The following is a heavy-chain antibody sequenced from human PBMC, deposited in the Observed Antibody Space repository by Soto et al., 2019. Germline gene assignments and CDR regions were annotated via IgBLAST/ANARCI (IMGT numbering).Heavy chain of an antibody. J-gene: IGHJ6*02. CDR3: ATPRLRSRDV. Sequence: PGGSVSLSFAASGFTVSSNYLRWVRQAPGKGLERVSVIYSGGSTYYADSAKGSFPISRDNSKNTLYLQMNSLRAEDTAVYYCATPRLRSRDVWGQGTRVTVAS. CDR1: GFTVSSNY. V-gene: IGHV3-66*04. CDR2: IYSGGST. D-gene: IGHD4-17*01.